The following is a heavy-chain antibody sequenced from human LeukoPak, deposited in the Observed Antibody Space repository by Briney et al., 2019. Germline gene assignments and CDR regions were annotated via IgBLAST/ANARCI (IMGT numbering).Heavy chain of an antibody. CDR3: ARGFGPSRPFDS. CDR2: IKQDGSEK. V-gene: IGHV3-7*01. CDR1: GLTFSSSW. Sequence: GGSLRLSCAASGLTFSSSWMSWVRQAPGKGLEWVANIKQDGSEKYYVDSVKGRFTISRDNAKNSLYLQMNSLRAEDTAVYYCARGFGPSRPFDSWGQGTLVTVSS. D-gene: IGHD3-10*01. J-gene: IGHJ4*02.